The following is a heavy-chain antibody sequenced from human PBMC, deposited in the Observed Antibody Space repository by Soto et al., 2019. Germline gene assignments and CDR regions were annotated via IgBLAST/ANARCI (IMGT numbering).Heavy chain of an antibody. CDR3: ARATMVRGVDY. V-gene: IGHV4-30-2*01. J-gene: IGHJ4*02. D-gene: IGHD3-10*01. Sequence: SETLSLTCAVSGGSISSGGYSWSWIRQPPGKGLEWIGYIYHSGGTYYNPSLKSRVTISVDRSKNQFSLKLSSVTAADTAVYYCARATMVRGVDYWGQGTLVTVSS. CDR1: GGSISSGGYS. CDR2: IYHSGGT.